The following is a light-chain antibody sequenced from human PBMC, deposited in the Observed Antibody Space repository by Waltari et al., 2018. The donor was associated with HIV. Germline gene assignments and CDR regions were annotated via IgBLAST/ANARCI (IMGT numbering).Light chain of an antibody. CDR2: NTN. CDR1: TSTLRTPD. Sequence: QSVLTPPPSVSGAPGPRVTLPCTGSTSTLRTPDVHWYQQFPGTAPQLLLYNTNSRPSGVPDRFSGSKSGTSASLAISGLQAEDEADYFCQSSDSTLSGSVFGGGTKLTVL. J-gene: IGLJ2*01. CDR3: QSSDSTLSGSV. V-gene: IGLV1-40*01.